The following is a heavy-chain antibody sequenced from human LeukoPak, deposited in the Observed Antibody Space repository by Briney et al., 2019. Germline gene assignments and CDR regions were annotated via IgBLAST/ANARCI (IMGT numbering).Heavy chain of an antibody. CDR1: GFTFSSYA. J-gene: IGHJ4*02. Sequence: GGSLRLSXAASGFTFSSYAMSWVRQAPGKGLEWVSAISGSGGSTYYADSVKGRFTISRDNSKNTLYLQMNSLRAEDTAVYYCAKGGWELPRTLDYWGQGALVTVSS. V-gene: IGHV3-23*01. D-gene: IGHD1-26*01. CDR2: ISGSGGST. CDR3: AKGGWELPRTLDY.